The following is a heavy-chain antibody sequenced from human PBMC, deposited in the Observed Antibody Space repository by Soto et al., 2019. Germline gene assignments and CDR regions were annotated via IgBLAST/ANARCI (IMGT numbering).Heavy chain of an antibody. CDR1: GFTFSGYA. V-gene: IGHV3-30*04. Sequence: PGGSLRLSCAASGFTFSGYAMHWVRQAPGKGLEWLTVILYDGSKAYYADSVKGRFTISRDNSKHTVHLQMNSLRGDDTAFYYCVRDRSAWYSYLDCWGQGTQVTVSS. J-gene: IGHJ4*02. CDR2: ILYDGSKA. D-gene: IGHD6-19*01. CDR3: VRDRSAWYSYLDC.